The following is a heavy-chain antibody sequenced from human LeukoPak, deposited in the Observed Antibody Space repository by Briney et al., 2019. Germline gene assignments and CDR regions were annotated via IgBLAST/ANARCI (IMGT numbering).Heavy chain of an antibody. CDR1: GFTFSSYS. CDR3: AKQLSSGPENAFDI. Sequence: GGSLRLSCAASGFTFSSYSMNWVRQAPGKGLEWVSAISGSGGSTYYADSVKGRFTISRDNSKNTLYLQMNSLRAEDTAVYYCAKQLSSGPENAFDIWGQGTMVTVSS. V-gene: IGHV3-23*01. J-gene: IGHJ3*02. CDR2: ISGSGGST. D-gene: IGHD3-22*01.